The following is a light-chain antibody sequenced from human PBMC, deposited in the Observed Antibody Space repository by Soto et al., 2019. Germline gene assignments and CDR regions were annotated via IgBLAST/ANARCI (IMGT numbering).Light chain of an antibody. V-gene: IGKV3-11*01. CDR2: DAS. Sequence: EIVLTQSPATLSLSPGERATLPCRASQSVNIYLAWYQQKPGQAPRLLIYDASNRATGIPARFSGSGSGTDFTLTISRLEPEDFAVYYCQQYGRSLTFGQGTRLEIK. J-gene: IGKJ5*01. CDR3: QQYGRSLT. CDR1: QSVNIY.